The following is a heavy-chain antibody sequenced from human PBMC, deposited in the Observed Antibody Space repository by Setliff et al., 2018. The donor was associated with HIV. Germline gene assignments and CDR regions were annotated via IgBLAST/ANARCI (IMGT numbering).Heavy chain of an antibody. D-gene: IGHD3-22*01. CDR1: GGSISSSSYY. CDR2: IYSRGSS. CDR3: ARDGSYYDSSAYLGGRYYYYGMDV. V-gene: IGHV4-39*07. Sequence: SETLSLTCTVSGGSISSSSYYWGWIRQAPGKGLEWIGSIYSRGSSYYNPSLKSRVTISVDTSKNQFSLKLSSVTAADTAVYYCARDGSYYDSSAYLGGRYYYYGMDVWGQGTTVTVSS. J-gene: IGHJ6*02.